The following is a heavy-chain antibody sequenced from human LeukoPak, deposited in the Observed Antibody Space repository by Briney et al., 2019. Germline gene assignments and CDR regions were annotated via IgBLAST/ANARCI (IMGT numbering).Heavy chain of an antibody. CDR3: ATRDCSSTSCYRNYYYGMDV. D-gene: IGHD2-2*01. CDR1: GYALTELS. Sequence: ASVKVSCKVSGYALTELSVHWVRQAPGKGLEWMGGFDPEDGETIYAQKFQGRVTMTEDTSTDTAYMELSSLRSEDTAVYYCATRDCSSTSCYRNYYYGMDVWGKGTTVTVSS. J-gene: IGHJ6*04. V-gene: IGHV1-24*01. CDR2: FDPEDGET.